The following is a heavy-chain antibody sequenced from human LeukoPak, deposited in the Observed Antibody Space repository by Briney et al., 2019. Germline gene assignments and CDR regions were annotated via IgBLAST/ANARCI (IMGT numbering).Heavy chain of an antibody. D-gene: IGHD4-11*01. CDR2: IYSDGNT. V-gene: IGHV3-53*01. CDR1: GFTVSSNY. CDR3: ARETYSNYLYYFDY. Sequence: GRSLRLSCAASGFTVSSNYMSWVRQAPGKGLEWVSVIYSDGNTYYADSVKGRFTISRDNSKNTLYLQMNSLRAEDTAVYYCARETYSNYLYYFDYWGQGTLVAVSS. J-gene: IGHJ4*02.